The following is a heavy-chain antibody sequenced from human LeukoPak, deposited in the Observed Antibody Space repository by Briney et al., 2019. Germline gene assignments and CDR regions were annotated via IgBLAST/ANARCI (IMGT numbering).Heavy chain of an antibody. CDR1: GFTFSIYT. Sequence: GGSLRLSCAASGFTFSIYTMNWVRQAPGQGLEWVSSISTSSHYIYYADSVKGRVTISRDNAKSSLYLQLDSLRAEDTAVYYCARDQCSTTTCPIDYWGQGTLVTVAS. V-gene: IGHV3-21*01. D-gene: IGHD2-2*01. CDR3: ARDQCSTTTCPIDY. J-gene: IGHJ4*02. CDR2: ISTSSHYI.